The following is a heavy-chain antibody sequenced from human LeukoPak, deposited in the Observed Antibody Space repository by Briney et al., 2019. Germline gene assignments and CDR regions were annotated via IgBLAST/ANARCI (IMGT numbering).Heavy chain of an antibody. CDR1: GGSISSSDYY. Sequence: PSETLSLTCTVSGGSISSSDYYWGWVRQPPGKGLEWIGSIYFGGSTYYNPSLKSRVTISVDTSMNQFSLKLSSVTAADTAVYYCARRTGGYSYNYWGQGTLVTVSS. CDR2: IYFGGST. V-gene: IGHV4-39*01. J-gene: IGHJ4*02. D-gene: IGHD5-18*01. CDR3: ARRTGGYSYNY.